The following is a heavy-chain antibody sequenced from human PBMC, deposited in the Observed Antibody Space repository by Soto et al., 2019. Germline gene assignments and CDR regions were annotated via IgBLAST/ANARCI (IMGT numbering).Heavy chain of an antibody. D-gene: IGHD5-12*01. CDR1: GYTFTNYG. CDR2: ISTDNGNT. V-gene: IGHV1-18*04. Sequence: QVQLVQSGAEVKKPGASVKVSCKASGYTFTNYGISWVRQAPGQGLEWMGWISTDNGNTNYAQKRQGRVTMTTDTSTSTAYMELRSLRSDDTAVYYCARGRDGYNYVPFYFDHWGQGTLVTVSS. J-gene: IGHJ4*02. CDR3: ARGRDGYNYVPFYFDH.